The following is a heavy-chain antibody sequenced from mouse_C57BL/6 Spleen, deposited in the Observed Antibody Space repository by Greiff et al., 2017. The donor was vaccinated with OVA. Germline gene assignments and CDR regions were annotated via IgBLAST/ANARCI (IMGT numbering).Heavy chain of an antibody. Sequence: EVKLMESGPELVKPGASVKISCKASGYSFTGYYMNWVKQSPEKSLEWIGEINPSTGGTTYNQKFKAKATLTVDKSSSTAYMQLKSLTSEDSAVYYCARSEDYAWFAYWGQGTLVTVSA. CDR2: INPSTGGT. CDR3: ARSEDYAWFAY. CDR1: GYSFTGYY. J-gene: IGHJ3*01. V-gene: IGHV1-42*01. D-gene: IGHD2-4*01.